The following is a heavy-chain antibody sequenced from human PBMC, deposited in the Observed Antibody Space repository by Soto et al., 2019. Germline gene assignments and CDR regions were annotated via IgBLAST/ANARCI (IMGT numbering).Heavy chain of an antibody. Sequence: ASVKVSCKASGYTFTSYGISWVRQAPGQGLEWMGWISAYNGNTNYAQKLQGRVTMTTDTSTSTAYMELRSLRSDDTAVYYCARDYSKTYYYYYGMDGWGQRTTVTVSS. CDR1: GYTFTSYG. J-gene: IGHJ6*02. D-gene: IGHD4-4*01. CDR2: ISAYNGNT. CDR3: ARDYSKTYYYYYGMDG. V-gene: IGHV1-18*04.